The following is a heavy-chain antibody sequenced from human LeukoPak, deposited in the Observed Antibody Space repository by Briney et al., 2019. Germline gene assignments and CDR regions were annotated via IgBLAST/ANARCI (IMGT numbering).Heavy chain of an antibody. CDR1: GFTFSRYA. CDR3: ARESESFDY. V-gene: IGHV3-30-3*01. CDR2: ISYDGSKI. J-gene: IGHJ4*02. Sequence: GGSLRLSCAASGFTFSRYAMHWVRQAPGKGREWVAFISYDGSKIYYADSVKGRFTICRDNSKNTLDLQMHSLRAEDTAVYYCARESESFDYWGPGTLGTLSS.